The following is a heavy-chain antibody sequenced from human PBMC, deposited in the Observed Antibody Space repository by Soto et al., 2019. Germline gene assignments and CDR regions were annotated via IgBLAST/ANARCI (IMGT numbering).Heavy chain of an antibody. V-gene: IGHV5-51*01. CDR1: GYSFTSYW. CDR3: ARSRTYGGNSFDY. J-gene: IGHJ4*02. CDR2: IHPGDSDT. D-gene: IGHD2-15*01. Sequence: PGESLKISCSTSGYSFTSYWIGWVRQMPGKGLEWMWIIHPGDSDTRYSPSFQGQVTISADKSITTAYLQWSSLKASDTAIYYCARSRTYGGNSFDYWGQGTLVTVSS.